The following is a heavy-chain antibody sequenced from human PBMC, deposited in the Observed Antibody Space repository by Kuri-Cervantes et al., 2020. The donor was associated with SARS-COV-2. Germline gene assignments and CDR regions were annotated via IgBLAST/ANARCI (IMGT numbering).Heavy chain of an antibody. CDR3: AMTGSYTSYGLGH. J-gene: IGHJ4*02. Sequence: GGSLRLSCLASGFTFSSQWVFWVRQVPGKGLMRLSRINNDGSSTIYVDSVKGRFTTSRDNAKNSVFLQMNSLRPEDTGVYYCAMTGSYTSYGLGHWGQGTLVTVSS. V-gene: IGHV3-74*01. D-gene: IGHD5-18*01. CDR1: GFTFSSQW. CDR2: INNDGSST.